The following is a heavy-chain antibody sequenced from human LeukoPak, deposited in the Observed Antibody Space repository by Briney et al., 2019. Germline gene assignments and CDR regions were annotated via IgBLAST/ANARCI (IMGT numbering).Heavy chain of an antibody. CDR1: GYTFTSYD. CDR2: MNPNSGNT. CDR3: ASGGGYCSTSCSRPYYYYYGMDV. J-gene: IGHJ6*02. V-gene: IGHV1-8*01. Sequence: ASVKVSCKASGYTFTSYDINWVRQATGQGLEWMGWMNPNSGNTGYAQKFQGRVTMTRNTSISTAYMELSSLRSEDTAVYYCASGGGYCSTSCSRPYYYYYGMDVWGQGTTVTVSS. D-gene: IGHD2-2*01.